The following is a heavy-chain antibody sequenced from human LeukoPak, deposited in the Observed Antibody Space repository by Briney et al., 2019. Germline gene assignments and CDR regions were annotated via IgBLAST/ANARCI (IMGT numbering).Heavy chain of an antibody. CDR2: IIPIFGTA. V-gene: IGHV1-69*13. CDR1: GYTFTGYY. D-gene: IGHD3-22*01. J-gene: IGHJ5*02. CDR3: ARDPHYYDSSGYL. Sequence: SVKVSCKASGYTFTGYYMHWVRQAPGQGLEWMGGIIPIFGTANYAQKFQGRVTITADESTSTAYMELSSLRSEDTAVYYCARDPHYYDSSGYLWGQGTLVTVSS.